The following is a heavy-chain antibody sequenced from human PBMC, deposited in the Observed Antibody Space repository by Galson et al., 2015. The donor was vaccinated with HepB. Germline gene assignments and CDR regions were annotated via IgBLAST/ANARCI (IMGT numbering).Heavy chain of an antibody. CDR2: IYTSGST. V-gene: IGHV4-61*02. D-gene: IGHD4-17*01. CDR1: GGSISSGSYY. Sequence: TLSLTCTVSGGSISSGSYYWSWIRQPAGKGLEWIGRIYTSGSTNYNPSLKSRVTMSVDTSKNQFSLKLSSVTAADTAVYYCARSRATVTDFDYWGQGTLVTVSS. CDR3: ARSRATVTDFDY. J-gene: IGHJ4*02.